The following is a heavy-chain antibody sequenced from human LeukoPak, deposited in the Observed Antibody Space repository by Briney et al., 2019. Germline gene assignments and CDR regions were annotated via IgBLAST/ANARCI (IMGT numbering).Heavy chain of an antibody. D-gene: IGHD3-3*01. CDR1: GFTFSSYS. Sequence: PGGSLRLSCAASGFTFSSYSMNWVRQAPGKGLEWVATIKEDGSEKYYGDSVKGRFTISRDNSKNSLYLQMNSLRTEDTALYYCAKDPEECYFDYWGQGTLVTVSS. CDR2: IKEDGSEK. CDR3: AKDPEECYFDY. V-gene: IGHV3-7*03. J-gene: IGHJ4*02.